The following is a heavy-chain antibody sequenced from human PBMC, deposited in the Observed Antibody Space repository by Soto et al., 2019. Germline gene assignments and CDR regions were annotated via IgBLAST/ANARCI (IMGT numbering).Heavy chain of an antibody. V-gene: IGHV3-23*01. D-gene: IGHD2-21*02. CDR1: GFTFAAFA. CDR3: AALTYCGGDCYSAPFDY. CDR2: VTGNGGTT. J-gene: IGHJ4*02. Sequence: GGSLRLSCAASGFTFAAFAMSWVRQAPGKGLEWVSSVTGNGGTTYYADSVKGRFTISRDNSKKNLYLQMNSLRVDDSAVYYCAALTYCGGDCYSAPFDYWGQGTLVTVSS.